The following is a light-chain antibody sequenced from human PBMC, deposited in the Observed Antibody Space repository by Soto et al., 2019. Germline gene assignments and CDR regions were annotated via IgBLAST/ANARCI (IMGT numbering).Light chain of an antibody. CDR1: QSVSSSQ. CDR2: GAS. J-gene: IGKJ2*01. V-gene: IGKV3-20*01. Sequence: EIVLTQSPGTLSLSPGERATLSCRASQSVSSSQLDWYQQKPGQAPRLLIYGASTTATGIPDRFSGGGSGTDFTLTISRLEPEDFEVYYCQQFGISPEYTFGQGTKLEVK. CDR3: QQFGISPEYT.